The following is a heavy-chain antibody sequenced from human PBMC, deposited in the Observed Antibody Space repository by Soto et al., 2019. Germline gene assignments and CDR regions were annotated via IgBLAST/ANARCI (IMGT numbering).Heavy chain of an antibody. D-gene: IGHD2-21*02. J-gene: IGHJ4*02. V-gene: IGHV1-46*01. CDR3: VRGGLVVVVTAALDY. CDR1: GDTFTDYY. CDR2: VNPSGGRT. Sequence: QVQLMQSGAEVKKPGASMKVSCKASGDTFTDYYIHWVRQAPGQWLEWMGTVNPSGGRTTYAPHFLGRVTMTRDTSASTLYMELTSLTSDETAIYHCVRGGLVVVVTAALDYWGEGTLVTVS.